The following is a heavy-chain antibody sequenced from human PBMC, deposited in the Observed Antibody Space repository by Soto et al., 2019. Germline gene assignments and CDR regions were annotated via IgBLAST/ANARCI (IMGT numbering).Heavy chain of an antibody. J-gene: IGHJ4*02. CDR3: ARSGTTTPPFPKQ. CDR2: INPNSGGT. Sequence: ASVKVSCKASGYTFTGYYMHWVLQAPGQGLEWMGWINPNSGGTNYAQKFQGRVTMTRDTSISTAYMELSRLRSDDSAVYYCARSGTTTPPFPKQWGQGTLVTVSS. V-gene: IGHV1-2*02. CDR1: GYTFTGYY. D-gene: IGHD1-1*01.